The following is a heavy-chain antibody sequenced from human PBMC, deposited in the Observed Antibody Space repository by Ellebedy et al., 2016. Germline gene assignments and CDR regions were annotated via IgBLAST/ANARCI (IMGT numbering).Heavy chain of an antibody. J-gene: IGHJ4*02. D-gene: IGHD5-18*01. CDR1: GFTFSSYA. CDR2: ISGSGGST. Sequence: GGSLRLSCAASGFTFSSYAMSWVRQAPGKGLEWVSAISGSGGSTYYADSVKGRFTISRDNSKNTLYLQMNNLRAEDTAVYYCALGFLNTTMDFDFWGQGTLVTVSS. V-gene: IGHV3-23*01. CDR3: ALGFLNTTMDFDF.